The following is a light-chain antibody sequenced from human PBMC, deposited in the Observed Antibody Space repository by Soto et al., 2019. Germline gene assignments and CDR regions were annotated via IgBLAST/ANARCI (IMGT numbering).Light chain of an antibody. CDR1: QSVSSSY. Sequence: EIVLTQSPGTLSLSPGERATLSCRASQSVSSSYLAWYQQKPGQAPRLIIYGASDRATGIPDRFSGSGSGTGFTLTISRLEPEDVAVYYCQQYGSSPYTFGQGTKLEIK. V-gene: IGKV3-20*01. CDR2: GAS. J-gene: IGKJ2*01. CDR3: QQYGSSPYT.